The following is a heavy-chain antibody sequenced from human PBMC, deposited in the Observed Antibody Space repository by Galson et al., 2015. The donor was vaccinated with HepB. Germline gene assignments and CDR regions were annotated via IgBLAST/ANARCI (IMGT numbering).Heavy chain of an antibody. CDR2: IWYDGSNK. CDR1: GFTFSSYG. V-gene: IGHV3-33*08. J-gene: IGHJ4*02. Sequence: SLRLSCAASGFTFSSYGMHWVRQAPGKGLEWVAVIWYDGSNKYYADSVKGRFTISRDNSKNTLYLQMNSLRAEDTAVYYCARDHTPITMVRGAPDYWGQGTLVTVSS. D-gene: IGHD3-10*01. CDR3: ARDHTPITMVRGAPDY.